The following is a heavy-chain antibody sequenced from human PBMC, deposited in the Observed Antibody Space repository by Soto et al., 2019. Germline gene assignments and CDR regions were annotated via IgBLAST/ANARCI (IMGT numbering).Heavy chain of an antibody. CDR2: ISHVETT. V-gene: IGHV4-30-2*06. CDR1: GVTISYGGYS. CDR3: ARGGGYDSFDF. J-gene: IGHJ4*02. D-gene: IGHD3-3*01. Sequence: PSETLSLTCRVSGVTISYGGYSWSWIRQSPGKGLEWLGYISHVETTYYNPSFQSRLSLSIDRTRNQFSLSLSSMTAADKAVYYCARGGGYDSFDFWGQGIQVTVSS.